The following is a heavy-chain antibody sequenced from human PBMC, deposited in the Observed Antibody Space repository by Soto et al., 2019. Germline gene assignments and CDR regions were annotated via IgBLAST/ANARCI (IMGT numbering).Heavy chain of an antibody. CDR2: INAGNGNT. CDR1: GYTFTSYA. CDR3: ARDGDCTNCVCLPFDY. V-gene: IGHV1-3*05. Sequence: QVQLVQSGAEEKKPGASVKVSCKASGYTFTSYAMHWVRQAPGQRREWMGWINAGNGNTKYSQKFQGRVTITRDTSASTAYMELSSLRSEDTAVYYCARDGDCTNCVCLPFDYWGQGTLVTVSS. J-gene: IGHJ4*02. D-gene: IGHD2-8*01.